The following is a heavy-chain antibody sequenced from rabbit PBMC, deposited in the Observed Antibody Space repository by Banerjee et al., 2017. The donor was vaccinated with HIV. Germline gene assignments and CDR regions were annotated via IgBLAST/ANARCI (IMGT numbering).Heavy chain of an antibody. CDR1: GFDFSSNA. CDR3: ARDLAGVTGWNFGL. Sequence: LEESGGGLVKPEGSLTLTCKASGFDFSSNAICWVRQAPGKGLEWIGTIYAGSSGSTYYASWAKGRFTISKTSSTTVTLQMTSLTAADTATYFCARDLAGVTGWNFGLWGQGTLVTVS. D-gene: IGHD4-1*01. J-gene: IGHJ3*01. V-gene: IGHV1S45*01. CDR2: IYAGSSGST.